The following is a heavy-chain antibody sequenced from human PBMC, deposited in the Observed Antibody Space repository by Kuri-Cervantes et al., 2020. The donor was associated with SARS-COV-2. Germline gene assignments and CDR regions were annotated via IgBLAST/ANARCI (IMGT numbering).Heavy chain of an antibody. Sequence: GESLKISCAASGFTFSSYGMHWVRQAPGKGLEWVAVIWYDGSNKYYADSVKGRFTISRDNSKSTLYLQMNSLRPEDTAVYYCARSSDTAMERELDYWGQGTLVTVSS. CDR2: IWYDGSNK. V-gene: IGHV3-33*01. J-gene: IGHJ4*02. CDR3: ARSSDTAMERELDY. CDR1: GFTFSSYG. D-gene: IGHD5-18*01.